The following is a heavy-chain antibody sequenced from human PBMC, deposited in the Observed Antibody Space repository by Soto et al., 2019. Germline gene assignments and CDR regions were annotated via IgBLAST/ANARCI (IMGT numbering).Heavy chain of an antibody. D-gene: IGHD3-22*01. Sequence: EVQLLESGGTVVQPGGSLRLSCAASGFTFSSYAMTWVRQGPGEGLEWVSAITGSGGYTNYADSVKGRFTISRDNSKNMLYMQMNSLRAVDTAVYYCAKVGNYYESDVDWYFDVWGRGTLVTVSS. CDR1: GFTFSSYA. CDR2: ITGSGGYT. J-gene: IGHJ2*01. CDR3: AKVGNYYESDVDWYFDV. V-gene: IGHV3-23*01.